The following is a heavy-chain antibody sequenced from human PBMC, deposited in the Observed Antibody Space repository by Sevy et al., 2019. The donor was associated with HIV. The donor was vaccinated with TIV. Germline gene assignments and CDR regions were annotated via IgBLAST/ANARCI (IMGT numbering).Heavy chain of an antibody. CDR2: ITSSGSNI. Sequence: GGYLRLSCAASGFTFSSYWMSWVRQAPGKGLEWVSSITSSGSNIYYSDSVKGRFTISRDNAKNSLYLQMNSLRAEDTALYYCTRDLPPSATIVPHFDYWGQGTLVTVSS. CDR1: GFTFSSYW. J-gene: IGHJ4*02. D-gene: IGHD2-21*01. V-gene: IGHV3-48*04. CDR3: TRDLPPSATIVPHFDY.